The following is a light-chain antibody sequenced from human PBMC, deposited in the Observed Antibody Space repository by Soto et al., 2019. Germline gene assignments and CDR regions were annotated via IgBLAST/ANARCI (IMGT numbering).Light chain of an antibody. V-gene: IGKV1-5*01. CDR2: DAS. CDR3: QQYNRYSLT. J-gene: IGKJ4*01. Sequence: DIQMTQSPSTLSASVGDRVTITCRASQSINRLLAWYQQKPGQAPKLLIYDASNLESGVPSRFSGSGSGTEFALTISGLPPDDFGSYYCQQYNRYSLTFGGGTKVEIK. CDR1: QSINRL.